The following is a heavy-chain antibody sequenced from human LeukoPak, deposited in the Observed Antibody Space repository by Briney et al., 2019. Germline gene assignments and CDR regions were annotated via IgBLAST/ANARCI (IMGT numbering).Heavy chain of an antibody. CDR1: GFTISTYA. J-gene: IGHJ4*02. CDR2: ISSNGAGT. CDR3: ARTTYTSPDY. Sequence: GGSLRLSCAASGFTISTYAMHWVRQAPGKGLEFVSGISSNGAGTYYANSVKGRFTISRDISKNTLYLQMGSLRAEDMAVYYCARTTYTSPDYWGQGTLVTVSS. D-gene: IGHD1-14*01. V-gene: IGHV3-64*01.